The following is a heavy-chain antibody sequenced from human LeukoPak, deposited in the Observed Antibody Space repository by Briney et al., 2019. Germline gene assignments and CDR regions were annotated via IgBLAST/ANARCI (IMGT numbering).Heavy chain of an antibody. CDR1: GFTFSSYA. V-gene: IGHV3-64D*06. CDR2: ISSNGGST. J-gene: IGHJ4*02. D-gene: IGHD2-2*01. Sequence: GGSLRLSCSVSGFTFSSYAMHWVRQAPGKGLEYVSAISSNGGSTYYADSVKGRFTISRDNSKNTLYLQMSSLRAEDTAVYYCVGRYCSSTSCPYYFDYWGQGTLVTVSS. CDR3: VGRYCSSTSCPYYFDY.